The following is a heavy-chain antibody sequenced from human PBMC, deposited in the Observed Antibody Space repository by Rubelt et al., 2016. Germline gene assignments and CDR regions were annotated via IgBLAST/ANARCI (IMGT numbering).Heavy chain of an antibody. CDR2: IIPIFGSA. J-gene: IGHJ5*02. CDR1: GGTFSSYA. V-gene: IGHV1-69*01. D-gene: IGHD3-3*01. CDR3: ATRGDFGVVIPNWFDP. Sequence: QVQLVQSGAEVKKPGSSVKVSCKASGGTFSSYAISWVRQAPGQGLEWMGGIIPIFGSANYAQKFQGRGTITAGESTSPAYMELSSLRSEDTAVYYCATRGDFGVVIPNWFDPWGQGTLVTVSS.